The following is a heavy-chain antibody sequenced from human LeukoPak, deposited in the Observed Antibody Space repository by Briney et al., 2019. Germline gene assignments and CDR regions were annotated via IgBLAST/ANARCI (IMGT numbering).Heavy chain of an antibody. V-gene: IGHV3-23*01. Sequence: PGGSLRLSCAASGLHFSGTARSWVRQAPGKGLEWVSAISHDGMNAYYADSVKGRFTISRDNSKKTVSLEMSSLTAADTGVYYCARGHPRSTYYYDSSGRGDYWGQGTLVTVSS. CDR3: ARGHPRSTYYYDSSGRGDY. J-gene: IGHJ4*02. CDR1: GLHFSGTA. CDR2: ISHDGMNA. D-gene: IGHD3-22*01.